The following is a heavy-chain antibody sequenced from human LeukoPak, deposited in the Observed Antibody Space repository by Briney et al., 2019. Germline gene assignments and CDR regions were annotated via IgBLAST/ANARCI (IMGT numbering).Heavy chain of an antibody. D-gene: IGHD3-10*01. CDR2: IYYSGST. CDR3: ARARTTMVRGVITSPNYYYYYMDV. Sequence: SETLSLTCTVSGGSISSSSYYWGWIRQPPGKGLEWIGSIYYSGSTYYNPSLNSRVTISVDTSKNQFSLKLSSVTAADTAVYYCARARTTMVRGVITSPNYYYYYMDVWGKGTTVTISS. CDR1: GGSISSSSYY. V-gene: IGHV4-39*07. J-gene: IGHJ6*03.